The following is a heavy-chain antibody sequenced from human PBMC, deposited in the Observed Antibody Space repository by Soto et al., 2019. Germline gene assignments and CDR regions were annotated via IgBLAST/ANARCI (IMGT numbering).Heavy chain of an antibody. V-gene: IGHV3-33*01. J-gene: IGHJ4*02. CDR3: ARDRDYYGSGSSPGPFDY. D-gene: IGHD3-10*01. CDR2: IWYDGSNK. CDR1: GFTFSSYG. Sequence: QVQLVESGGGVVQPGRSLRLSCAASGFTFSSYGMHWVRQAPGKGLEWVAVIWYDGSNKYYADSVKGRFTISRDNSKNTLYLQMNSLRAEDTAVYYCARDRDYYGSGSSPGPFDYWGQGTLVTVSS.